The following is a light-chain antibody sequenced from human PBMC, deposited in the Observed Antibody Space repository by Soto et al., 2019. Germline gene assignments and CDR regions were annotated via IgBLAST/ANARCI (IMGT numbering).Light chain of an antibody. CDR1: QSINSY. CDR3: QQSRDYPWT. V-gene: IGKV1-5*03. J-gene: IGKJ1*01. Sequence: DIQMTQSPSTLSASVGDRVTITCRASQSINSYLAWYQQKPGKAPKLLIYEASNIESAVPSRFSGSGSGTEFTLTISSLQPDDFATYYCQQSRDYPWTFGQGTKVDIK. CDR2: EAS.